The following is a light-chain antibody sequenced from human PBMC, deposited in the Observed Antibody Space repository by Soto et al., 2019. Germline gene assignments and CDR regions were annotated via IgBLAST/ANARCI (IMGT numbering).Light chain of an antibody. V-gene: IGKV4-1*01. J-gene: IGKJ1*01. CDR2: WAS. CDR1: QSVLSSSNNKNY. CDR3: QQYYRTPPT. Sequence: DIVMTQSPDSLAVSLGERATINCKSSQSVLSSSNNKNYLAWYQQKPGQPPKLLIYWASTRESGVPDRFSGSGSGTDFPLTISSLQAEDVAVYYCQQYYRTPPTFGQGTKGEIK.